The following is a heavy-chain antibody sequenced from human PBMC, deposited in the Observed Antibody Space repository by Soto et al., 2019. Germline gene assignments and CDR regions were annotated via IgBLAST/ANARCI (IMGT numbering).Heavy chain of an antibody. Sequence: SETLSLTCAVYGGSFSGYYWSWIRQPPGKGLEWIGEINHSGSTNYNPSLKSRVTISVDTSKNQFSLKLSSVTAADTAVYYCARGRFGSYYDFWSGYYDWFDPWGQEPWSPSPQ. CDR2: INHSGST. V-gene: IGHV4-34*01. D-gene: IGHD3-3*01. CDR1: GGSFSGYY. CDR3: ARGRFGSYYDFWSGYYDWFDP. J-gene: IGHJ5*02.